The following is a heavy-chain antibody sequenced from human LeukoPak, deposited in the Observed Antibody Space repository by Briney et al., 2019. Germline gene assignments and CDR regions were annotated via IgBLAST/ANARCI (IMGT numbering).Heavy chain of an antibody. D-gene: IGHD2-15*01. CDR1: GFTFSSYG. V-gene: IGHV3-30*18. J-gene: IGHJ6*02. Sequence: PGRSPRLSCAASGFTFSSYGMHWVRQAPGKGLEWVAVISYDGSNKYYADSVKGRFTISRDNSKNTLYLQMNSLRAEDTAVYYCAKSKPCSGGSCYPSTYYYYYGMDVWGQGTTVTVSS. CDR2: ISYDGSNK. CDR3: AKSKPCSGGSCYPSTYYYYYGMDV.